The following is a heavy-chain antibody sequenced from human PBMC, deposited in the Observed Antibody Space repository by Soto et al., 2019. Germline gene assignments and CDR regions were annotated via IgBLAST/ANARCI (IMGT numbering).Heavy chain of an antibody. CDR2: ISGSGAST. D-gene: IGHD4-17*01. J-gene: IGHJ3*02. CDR1: GFTFRTSA. CDR3: AEGNGDYRSNAFDI. V-gene: IGHV3-23*01. Sequence: RLSCAASGFTFRTSAMTWFRQVPGKGLEWVSGISGSGASTFYADSVRGRFTISRDNSKNTLYLQVNSLRAEDTALYYCAEGNGDYRSNAFDIRGQGTMVTVSS.